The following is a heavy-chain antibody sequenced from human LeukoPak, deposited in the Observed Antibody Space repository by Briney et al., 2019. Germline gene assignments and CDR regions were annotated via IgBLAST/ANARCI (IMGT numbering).Heavy chain of an antibody. V-gene: IGHV1-2*02. J-gene: IGHJ6*02. CDR3: ARERGGSGSYYDYYYYGMDV. CDR2: INPNSGGT. CDR1: GYTXTGYY. D-gene: IGHD1-26*01. Sequence: ASVKVSCKASGYTXTGYYMHRVRQAPGQGLEWMGWINPNSGGTNYAQKFQGRVTMTRDTSISTAYMELSRLRSDDTAVYYCARERGGSGSYYDYYYYGMDVWGQGTTVTVSS.